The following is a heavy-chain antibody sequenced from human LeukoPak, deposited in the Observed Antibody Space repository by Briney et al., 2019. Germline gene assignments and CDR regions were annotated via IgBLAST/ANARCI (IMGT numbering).Heavy chain of an antibody. J-gene: IGHJ4*02. CDR2: IRRDGNTI. Sequence: GGSLRLSCAASGFTFSTYSMNWVRQAPGKGLEWVSYIRRDGNTIHYADSVKGRFIISRDNAKSSLYLQMNSLRAEDTAVYYCARDPPGLGYWGQGTLVTVSS. CDR3: ARDPPGLGY. D-gene: IGHD3-16*01. CDR1: GFTFSTYS. V-gene: IGHV3-48*01.